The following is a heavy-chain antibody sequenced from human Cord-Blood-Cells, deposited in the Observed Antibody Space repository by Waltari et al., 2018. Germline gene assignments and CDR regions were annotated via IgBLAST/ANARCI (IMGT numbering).Heavy chain of an antibody. CDR1: GGSISSSNW. D-gene: IGHD6-13*01. CDR2: IYHSGST. J-gene: IGHJ3*02. Sequence: AVSGGSISSSNWWSWVRQPPGKGLEWIGEIYHSGSTNYNPSLKSRVTISVDKSKNQFSLKLCSVTAADTAVYYCARIRSSSWYKSDAFDIWGQGTMVTVSS. CDR3: ARIRSSSWYKSDAFDI. V-gene: IGHV4-4*02.